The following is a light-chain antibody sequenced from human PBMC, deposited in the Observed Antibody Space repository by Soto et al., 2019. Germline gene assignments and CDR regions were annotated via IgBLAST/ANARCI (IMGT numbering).Light chain of an antibody. Sequence: QSVLTQPPSMSGAPGQRVTISCTGSSSNIGAGYDVHWYQLLPGTAPKLLIYGNTNRPSGVPDRFSGSKSGTSASLAITGLRADDEVDYYCQSYDSSLKSCVFGGGAKLTVL. J-gene: IGLJ3*02. V-gene: IGLV1-40*01. CDR1: SSNIGAGYD. CDR2: GNT. CDR3: QSYDSSLKSCV.